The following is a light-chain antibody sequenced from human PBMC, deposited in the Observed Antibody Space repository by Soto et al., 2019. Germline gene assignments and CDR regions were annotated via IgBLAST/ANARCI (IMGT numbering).Light chain of an antibody. V-gene: IGKV3-20*01. CDR2: GAS. J-gene: IGKJ1*01. Sequence: PVTLSLTPWEIASLSCRASQGVSSYSAWYQQKPGQAPRLLIYGASSRATGIPDRFSGSGSGTDFTLTISRLEPEDFAVYYCHQYDTIVQTFGQGTKVDIK. CDR3: HQYDTIVQT. CDR1: QGVSSY.